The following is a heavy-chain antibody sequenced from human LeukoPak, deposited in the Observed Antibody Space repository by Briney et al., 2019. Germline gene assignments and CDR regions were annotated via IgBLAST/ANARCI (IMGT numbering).Heavy chain of an antibody. Sequence: PGGSLRLSCAASGFTFSSYAMHWVPQAPGKGLEWVAVISYDGSNKYYADSVKGRFTISRDNSKNTLYLQMNSLRAEDTAVYYCARSGDYLGAEYFQHWGQGTLVTVSS. CDR3: ARSGDYLGAEYFQH. J-gene: IGHJ1*01. V-gene: IGHV3-30-3*01. CDR1: GFTFSSYA. D-gene: IGHD3-16*01. CDR2: ISYDGSNK.